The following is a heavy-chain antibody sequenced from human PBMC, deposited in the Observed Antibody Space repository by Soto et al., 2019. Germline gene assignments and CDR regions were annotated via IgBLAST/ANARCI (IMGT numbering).Heavy chain of an antibody. D-gene: IGHD3-22*01. J-gene: IGHJ4*02. CDR2: ISGSGGST. Sequence: GGSLRLSCAASGFTFSSYAMSWVRQAPGKGLEWVSAISGSGGSTYYADSVKGRFTISRDNSKNTLYLQMNSLRAEDTAVYYCAKDYYDSSGYYPAPFDYWGQGTLVTVSS. CDR1: GFTFSSYA. CDR3: AKDYYDSSGYYPAPFDY. V-gene: IGHV3-23*01.